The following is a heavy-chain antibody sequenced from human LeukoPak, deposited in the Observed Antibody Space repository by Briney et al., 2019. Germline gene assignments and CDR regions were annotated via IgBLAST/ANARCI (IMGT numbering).Heavy chain of an antibody. J-gene: IGHJ6*03. CDR2: VNDRGTGT. V-gene: IGHV3-23*01. D-gene: IGHD5-18*01. CDR3: AKGLKTAVGPYMGYHYYMDV. Sequence: PGGSLRLSCAASGYTFSSYWMHWVRQAPGKGLEWVSTVNDRGTGTYYADSVKGRFTISRDNSKSTLSLQMISLRAEDTALYYCAKGLKTAVGPYMGYHYYMDVWGKGTTVTVSS. CDR1: GYTFSSYW.